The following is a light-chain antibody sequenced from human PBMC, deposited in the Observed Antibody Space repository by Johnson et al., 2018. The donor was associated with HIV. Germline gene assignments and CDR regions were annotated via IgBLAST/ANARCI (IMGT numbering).Light chain of an antibody. CDR1: SSNIGNNY. J-gene: IGLJ1*01. Sequence: QSVLTQSPSVSAAPGQKVTISCSGSSSNIGNNYVSWYQQLQGTAPKLLIYDNNKRPSGIPDRFSGSKSGTSATLGITGLQTGDEADYYCGTWDSSLSAAFYVFGTGTKVTVL. V-gene: IGLV1-51*01. CDR2: DNN. CDR3: GTWDSSLSAAFYV.